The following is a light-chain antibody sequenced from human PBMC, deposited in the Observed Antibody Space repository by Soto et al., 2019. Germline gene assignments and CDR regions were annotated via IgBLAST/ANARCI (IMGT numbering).Light chain of an antibody. CDR2: DAS. J-gene: IGKJ4*02. CDR3: QQRSAWPLM. Sequence: EIVLTQSPATLSLSPGERATLSCRASQSVNSYLAWYQQKAGQTPRLLIYDASNRATGIPARFSGSGSGTDLTLTINRLEPEDFAVYDCQQRSAWPLMCGGGTKVEIK. V-gene: IGKV3-11*01. CDR1: QSVNSY.